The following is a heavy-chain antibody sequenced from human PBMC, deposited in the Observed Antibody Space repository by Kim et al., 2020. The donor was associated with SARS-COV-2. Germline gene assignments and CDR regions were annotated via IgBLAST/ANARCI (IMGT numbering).Heavy chain of an antibody. Sequence: NYVDFVRGRFTVSRDIAKNAMYLQMNSLRGDETAVYYCARDKAVGSGWSDSWGQGTLVTVSS. V-gene: IGHV3-7*01. J-gene: IGHJ5*01. CDR3: ARDKAVGSGWSDS. D-gene: IGHD6-19*01.